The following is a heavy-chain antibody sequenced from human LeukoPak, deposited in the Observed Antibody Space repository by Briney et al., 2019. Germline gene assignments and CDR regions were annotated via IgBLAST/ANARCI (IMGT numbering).Heavy chain of an antibody. J-gene: IGHJ5*02. CDR2: IYYSGST. D-gene: IGHD3-22*01. Sequence: SETLSLTCTVSGASITSYYWGWIRQPPGKGLEWIGSIYYSGSTYYNPSLKSRVTISVDTSKNQFSLKLSSVTAADTAVYYCASPYYYDSSGYYHWGQGTLVTVSS. CDR1: GASITSYY. CDR3: ASPYYYDSSGYYH. V-gene: IGHV4-39*07.